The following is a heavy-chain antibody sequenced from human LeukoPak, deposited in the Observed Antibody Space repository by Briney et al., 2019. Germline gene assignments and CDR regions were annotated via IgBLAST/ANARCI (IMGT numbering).Heavy chain of an antibody. CDR1: GGSISSSSYY. CDR2: IYFSGSS. D-gene: IGHD2-21*01. V-gene: IGHV4-39*01. CDR3: ARLLFAMDV. J-gene: IGHJ6*02. Sequence: KSSETLSLTCTVSGGSISSSSYYWGWIRQPPGKGLEWIGSIYFSGSSYYNPSLRSRVTISVDTSKNQFSLRLTSVTAADTAVYYCARLLFAMDVWGQGTTVTVSS.